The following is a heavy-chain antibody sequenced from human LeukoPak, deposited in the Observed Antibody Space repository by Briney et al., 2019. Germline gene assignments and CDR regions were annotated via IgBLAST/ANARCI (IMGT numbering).Heavy chain of an antibody. CDR2: ISYDGSNK. Sequence: GRSLRLSCAASGFTFSSYGMHWVRQAPGKGLEWVAVISYDGSNKYYADSVKGRFTISRDNSKNTLYLQMNSLRAEDTAVYYCARDKPEGIVVVTAHDYWGQGTLVTVSS. CDR3: ARDKPEGIVVVTAHDY. V-gene: IGHV3-30*03. D-gene: IGHD2-21*02. J-gene: IGHJ4*02. CDR1: GFTFSSYG.